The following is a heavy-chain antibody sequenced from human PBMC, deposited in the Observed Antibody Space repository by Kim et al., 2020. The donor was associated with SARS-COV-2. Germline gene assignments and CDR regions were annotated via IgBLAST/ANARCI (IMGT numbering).Heavy chain of an antibody. J-gene: IGHJ4*02. CDR1: GFTFDAYA. CDR3: AKDGDYGDYVFDY. CDR2: ISWNSGSI. Sequence: GGSLRLSCAASGFTFDAYAMHWVRQAPGKGLEWVSGISWNSGSIGYADSVKGRFTISRDNAKNSLYLQMNSLRDEDTALYYCAKDGDYGDYVFDYWGQGTLVTVSS. D-gene: IGHD4-17*01. V-gene: IGHV3-9*01.